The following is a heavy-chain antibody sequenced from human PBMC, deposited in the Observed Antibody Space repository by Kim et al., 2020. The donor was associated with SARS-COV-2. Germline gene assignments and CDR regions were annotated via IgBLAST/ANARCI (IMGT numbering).Heavy chain of an antibody. J-gene: IGHJ6*02. V-gene: IGHV7-4-1*02. D-gene: IGHD3-16*01. CDR3: ARDGGPGTSGADV. Sequence: YAQGFPGRFVFSLDTSVRTAYLQLSSLKAEDTAVYYCARDGGPGTSGADVWGQGTTVTVSS.